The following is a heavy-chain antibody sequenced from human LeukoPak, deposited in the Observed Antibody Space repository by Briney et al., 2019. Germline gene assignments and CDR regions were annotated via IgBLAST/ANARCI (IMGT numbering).Heavy chain of an antibody. D-gene: IGHD3-10*01. CDR3: ARYYYGSGVPRAFDI. J-gene: IGHJ3*02. V-gene: IGHV4-59*08. CDR1: GGSFSDNY. CDR2: TYYSGSP. Sequence: SETLSLTCTVSGGSFSDNYWSWIRQPPGKGLEWIGYTYYSGSPRYDPSLRSRVTISADTSKSQFSLKLNSVTAADTAVYYCARYYYGSGVPRAFDIWGQGTMVTVSS.